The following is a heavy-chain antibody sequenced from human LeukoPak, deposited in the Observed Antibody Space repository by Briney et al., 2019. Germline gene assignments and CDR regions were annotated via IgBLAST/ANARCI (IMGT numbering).Heavy chain of an antibody. V-gene: IGHV1-24*01. Sequence: ASVKASCKVSGYTLTELSMHWVRQAPGKGLEWMGGFDPEDGETIYAQKFQGRVTMTEDTSTDTAYMELSSLRSEDTAVYYCATLRFLEWLLYWFDPWGQGTLVTVSS. CDR1: GYTLTELS. CDR2: FDPEDGET. J-gene: IGHJ5*02. CDR3: ATLRFLEWLLYWFDP. D-gene: IGHD3-3*01.